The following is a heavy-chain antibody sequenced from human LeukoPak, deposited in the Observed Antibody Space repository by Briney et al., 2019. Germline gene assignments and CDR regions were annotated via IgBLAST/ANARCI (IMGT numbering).Heavy chain of an antibody. D-gene: IGHD1-26*01. V-gene: IGHV3-23*01. CDR1: GFTFSSYA. CDR2: ISGSGGST. J-gene: IGHJ4*02. CDR3: AKKSGGSYQRDFDY. Sequence: GGSLRLSCAASGFTFSSYAMSWVRQAPRKGLEWVSAISGSGGSTYYADSVKGRFTISRDNSKNTLYLQMNSLRAEDTAVYYCAKKSGGSYQRDFDYWGQGTLVTVSS.